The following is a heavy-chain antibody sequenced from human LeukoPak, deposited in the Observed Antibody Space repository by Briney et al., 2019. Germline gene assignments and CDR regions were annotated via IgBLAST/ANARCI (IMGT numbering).Heavy chain of an antibody. V-gene: IGHV3-7*01. CDR2: IKEDRGEG. CDR1: GFTFSSYW. D-gene: IGHD2-8*01. CDR3: ATRYCTISACRASSYKSFDV. Sequence: PGGSLRLSCAAAGFTFSSYWMTWVRQAPGKGLEWVANIKEDRGEGYYVDSVKGRFTVSRDNAKNSLYLQLTSLRAEDTAVYYCATRYCTISACRASSYKSFDVWGKGTTVTVSS. J-gene: IGHJ6*04.